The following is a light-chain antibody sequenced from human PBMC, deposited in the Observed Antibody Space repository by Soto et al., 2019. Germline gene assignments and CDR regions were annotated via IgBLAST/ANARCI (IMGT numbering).Light chain of an antibody. Sequence: QSVLTRPASVSGSPGQSITISCTGTSSDVGGYNYVSWYQKHPGKAPKLMIYDVSNRPSGVSNRFSGSKSGNTASLTISGLQAEDEADYYCSSYTSSSTLVVFGGGTKLTVL. CDR3: SSYTSSSTLVV. CDR2: DVS. CDR1: SSDVGGYNY. V-gene: IGLV2-14*01. J-gene: IGLJ2*01.